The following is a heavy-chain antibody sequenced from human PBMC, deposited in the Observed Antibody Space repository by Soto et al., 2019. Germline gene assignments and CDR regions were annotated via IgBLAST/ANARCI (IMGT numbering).Heavy chain of an antibody. Sequence: PGESLKISCKVSGYSFTSYWIGWVRQMPGKGLEWMGIIYPGDSDTRYSPSFQGQVTISADKSISTAYLQWSSLKASDTAMYYCAAMVRGVIFARAPYYYYGMDVWGQGTTVTVSS. D-gene: IGHD3-10*01. CDR3: AAMVRGVIFARAPYYYYGMDV. CDR1: GYSFTSYW. V-gene: IGHV5-51*01. CDR2: IYPGDSDT. J-gene: IGHJ6*02.